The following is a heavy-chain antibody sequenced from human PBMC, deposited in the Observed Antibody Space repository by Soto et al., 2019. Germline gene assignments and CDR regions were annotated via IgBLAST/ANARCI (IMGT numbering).Heavy chain of an antibody. V-gene: IGHV3-30*18. CDR2: ISYDGSNK. D-gene: IGHD6-13*01. CDR3: AKATTGYSSSWYRAGYYYDMDV. CDR1: GFTFSSYG. J-gene: IGHJ6*03. Sequence: GVSLRLSCTACGFTFSSYGMHWVRPATGKGLEWVAVISYDGSNKYYADSVKGRFTISRDNSKNTLYLQMNSLRAEDTAVYYGAKATTGYSSSWYRAGYYYDMDVCGKGTTVSVSS.